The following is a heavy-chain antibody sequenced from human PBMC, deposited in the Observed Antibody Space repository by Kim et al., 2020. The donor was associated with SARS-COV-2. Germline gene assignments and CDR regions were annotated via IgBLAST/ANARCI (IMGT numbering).Heavy chain of an antibody. Sequence: NPSRKSRVTISVDTSKNQFSLKLSSVTAADTAVYYCARLYSSGWPNFDYWGQGTLVTVSS. V-gene: IGHV4-39*01. CDR3: ARLYSSGWPNFDY. D-gene: IGHD6-19*01. J-gene: IGHJ4*02.